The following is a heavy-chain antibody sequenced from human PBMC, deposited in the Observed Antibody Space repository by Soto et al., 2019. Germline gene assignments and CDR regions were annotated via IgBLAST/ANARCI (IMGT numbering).Heavy chain of an antibody. CDR1: GFSFSDYY. J-gene: IGHJ4*02. CDR3: ARPYDSSGYHSAFDY. Sequence: QVQLVESGGGLVKPGGSLRLSCAASGFSFSDYYMSWIRQAPGKGLEWISYISHTSSYTNYADSVKGRFTISRDNAKNSLFLQMSSLRAEDTAVYYCARPYDSSGYHSAFDYWGQGTLVTVSS. V-gene: IGHV3-11*06. CDR2: ISHTSSYT. D-gene: IGHD3-22*01.